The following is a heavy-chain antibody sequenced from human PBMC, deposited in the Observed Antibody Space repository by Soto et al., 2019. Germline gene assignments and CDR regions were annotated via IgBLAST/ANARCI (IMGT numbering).Heavy chain of an antibody. CDR1: GDTFNFYT. CDR3: LKTEDTALYYCTTEITSSGWYSFDY. CDR2: IIPMVGMS. Sequence: ASVKVSCKASGDTFNFYTFSWVRQAPGQGLEWMGRIIPMVGMSNYAQKFQGRVTIIAAPVKGRFTISRDDSKNTLYLQMNSLKTEDTALYYCTTEITSSGWYSFDYWGQGTLVTVSS. D-gene: IGHD3-10*01. J-gene: IGHJ4*02. V-gene: IGHV1-69*02.